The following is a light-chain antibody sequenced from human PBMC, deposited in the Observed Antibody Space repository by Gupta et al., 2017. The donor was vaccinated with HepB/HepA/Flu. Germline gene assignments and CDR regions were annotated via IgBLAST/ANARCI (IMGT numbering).Light chain of an antibody. Sequence: VLTLSPATLSCSPGERATLSCRASQSVSFYLAWYQEKPGQAPRLLIYDASNRATGIPDRFSGSGSGTDFTLTISSLEPEDFALYYCQQRSNWPRTFGQGTKVEIK. V-gene: IGKV3-11*01. J-gene: IGKJ1*01. CDR3: QQRSNWPRT. CDR1: QSVSFY. CDR2: DAS.